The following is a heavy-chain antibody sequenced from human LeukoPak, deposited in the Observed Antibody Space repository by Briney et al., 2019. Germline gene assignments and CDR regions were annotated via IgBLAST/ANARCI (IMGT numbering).Heavy chain of an antibody. V-gene: IGHV3-48*04. CDR3: ARAMVAAAGYPDY. Sequence: GGSLRLSCAASGFTFSSYAMSWVRQAPGKGLEWLSYFSSTSSTTYYADSVKGRFTVSRDNAKNSLYLQMNSLSAEDTAVYYCARAMVAAAGYPDYWGQGTLVTVSS. CDR2: FSSTSSTT. J-gene: IGHJ4*02. D-gene: IGHD6-13*01. CDR1: GFTFSSYA.